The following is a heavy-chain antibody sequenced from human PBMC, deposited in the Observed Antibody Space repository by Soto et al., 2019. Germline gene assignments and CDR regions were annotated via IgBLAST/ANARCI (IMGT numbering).Heavy chain of an antibody. CDR1: GFSLSTTGVG. CDR3: AHRPRDYGLGHERAHYFDP. J-gene: IGHJ5*02. V-gene: IGHV2-5*02. CDR2: IYWDDDK. D-gene: IGHD3-10*01. Sequence: QITLKESGPTLVRPTQTLTLTCTFSGFSLSTTGVGVGWIRQPPGKALEWLALIYWDDDKRYSPSLKSRLTLTTDMHKPEAILTMTIMDPVDTATYYCAHRPRDYGLGHERAHYFDPWGQGTLVTVSS.